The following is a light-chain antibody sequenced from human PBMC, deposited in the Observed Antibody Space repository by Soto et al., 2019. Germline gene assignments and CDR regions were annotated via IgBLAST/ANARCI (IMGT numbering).Light chain of an antibody. J-gene: IGKJ5*01. Sequence: DFVMTQSPLSLPVTPGEPASISCRSSQSLLHSNGYNYLDWYLQKPGQSPQLLIYLASNRASGVPDRFSGSVSGTDFTLKISSVEAEDIGVYYCMQALQTITFGQGTRLEIK. V-gene: IGKV2-28*01. CDR2: LAS. CDR3: MQALQTIT. CDR1: QSLLHSNGYNY.